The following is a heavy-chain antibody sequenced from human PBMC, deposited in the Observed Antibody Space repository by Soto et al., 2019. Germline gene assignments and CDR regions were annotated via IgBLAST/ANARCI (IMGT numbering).Heavy chain of an antibody. J-gene: IGHJ4*02. CDR1: GFSLSTSGVG. Sequence: QITLKESGPTLVKPTQTLTLTCTFSGFSLSTSGVGVGWIRQPPGKALEWLALIYWDDDKRYSPSLKSRLTITKDTSKNRVVLTMTNMDPVDTATYYCARLLWFGELSRYYFDYWGQGTLVTVSS. CDR3: ARLLWFGELSRYYFDY. CDR2: IYWDDDK. V-gene: IGHV2-5*02. D-gene: IGHD3-10*01.